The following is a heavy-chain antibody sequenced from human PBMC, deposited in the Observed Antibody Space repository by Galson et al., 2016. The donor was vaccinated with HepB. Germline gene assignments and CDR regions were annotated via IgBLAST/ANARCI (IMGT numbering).Heavy chain of an antibody. CDR3: ARAGSGFAAGLFDS. D-gene: IGHD5-12*01. Sequence: CAISGDSVSSNSAIWNWFRQSPSRGLEWLGRTYYRSKWYNEAATSVKSRLTVNADTSKNQFSLQLNSVTPEDTAIYFCARAGSGFAAGLFDSWGQGALVTVSS. V-gene: IGHV6-1*01. CDR2: TYYRSKWYN. J-gene: IGHJ4*02. CDR1: GDSVSSNSAI.